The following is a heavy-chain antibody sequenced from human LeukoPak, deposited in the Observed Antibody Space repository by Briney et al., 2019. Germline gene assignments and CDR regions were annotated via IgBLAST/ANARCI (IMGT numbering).Heavy chain of an antibody. V-gene: IGHV4-59*01. D-gene: IGHD5-18*01. Sequence: PSETLSLTCTVSGGSISSYYWSWIRQPPGKGLEWIGYIYYSGSTNYNPSLKSLVTISVDTSKNQFSLKLSSVTAADTAVYYCASLVSGYSYGYFDYWGQGTLVTVSS. J-gene: IGHJ4*02. CDR1: GGSISSYY. CDR3: ASLVSGYSYGYFDY. CDR2: IYYSGST.